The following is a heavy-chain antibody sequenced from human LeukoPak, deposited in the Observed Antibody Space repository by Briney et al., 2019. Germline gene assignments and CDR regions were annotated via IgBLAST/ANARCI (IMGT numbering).Heavy chain of an antibody. CDR3: VRGYSYGFYFDY. V-gene: IGHV1-2*06. CDR2: INPNSGGP. D-gene: IGHD5-18*01. J-gene: IGHJ4*02. Sequence: ASVKVSCKTSGYSFTGYYIHWVRQAPGQGLEWMGRINPNSGGPNYGQKFQGTVTMTRDTSISTAYLELSNLRSDDTAAYYCVRGYSYGFYFDYWGQGSLVTVSS. CDR1: GYSFTGYY.